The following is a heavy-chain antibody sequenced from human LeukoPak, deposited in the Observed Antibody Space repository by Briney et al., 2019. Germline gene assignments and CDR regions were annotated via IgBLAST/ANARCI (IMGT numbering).Heavy chain of an antibody. V-gene: IGHV3-7*01. J-gene: IGHJ3*02. D-gene: IGHD2/OR15-2a*01. Sequence: PGGSLRLSCTASEFTFSSYWMSWVRQAPGKGLEWVANIKQDGSEKYYVDSVKGRFTISRDNAKNSLYLQMNSLRAEDTAVYYCARLYYYGDAFDIWGQGTMVTVSS. CDR1: EFTFSSYW. CDR3: ARLYYYGDAFDI. CDR2: IKQDGSEK.